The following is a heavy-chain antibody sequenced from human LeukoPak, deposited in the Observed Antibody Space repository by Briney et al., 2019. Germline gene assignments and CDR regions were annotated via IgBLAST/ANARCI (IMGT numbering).Heavy chain of an antibody. CDR2: VNQDGRKQ. D-gene: IGHD4-11*01. V-gene: IGHV3-7*01. Sequence: GGSLRLSCTASGFTFSSYWMSWVRQAAGKGLEWVANVNQDGRKQYYADSVKGRFTTSRDNAKNSLYLQMNSLRAEDTAVYYCARVADYIPLFDYWGQGTPVTVSS. J-gene: IGHJ4*02. CDR3: ARVADYIPLFDY. CDR1: GFTFSSYW.